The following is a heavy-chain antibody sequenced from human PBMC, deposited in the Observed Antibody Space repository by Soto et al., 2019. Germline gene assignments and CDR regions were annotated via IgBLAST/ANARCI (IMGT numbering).Heavy chain of an antibody. D-gene: IGHD2-2*02. CDR3: ARVEGVVPAAISNYYGMDV. CDR1: GGTFSSYA. CDR2: IIPIFGTA. Sequence: SVKVSCKASGGTFSSYAISWVREAPVQGLEWMGGIIPIFGTANYAQKFQGRVTITADKSTSTAYMELSSLRSEDTAVYYCARVEGVVPAAISNYYGMDVWGQGTTVTVSS. V-gene: IGHV1-69*06. J-gene: IGHJ6*02.